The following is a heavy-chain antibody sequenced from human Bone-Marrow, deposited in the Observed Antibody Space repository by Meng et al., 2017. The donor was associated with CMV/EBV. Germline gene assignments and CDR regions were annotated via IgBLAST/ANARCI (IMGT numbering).Heavy chain of an antibody. Sequence: GGSLRLSCAASGFTFSSYAMHWVRQAPGKGLEWVSSISSSSSYIYYADSVKGRFTISRDNAKNSLYLQMNSLRADDTAVYYCARESPVARPDYWGQGTLVTVSS. V-gene: IGHV3-21*01. CDR2: ISSSSSYI. D-gene: IGHD2-15*01. CDR1: GFTFSSYA. J-gene: IGHJ4*02. CDR3: ARESPVARPDY.